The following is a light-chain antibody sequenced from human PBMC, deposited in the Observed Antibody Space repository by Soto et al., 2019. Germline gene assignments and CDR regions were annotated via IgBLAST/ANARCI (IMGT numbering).Light chain of an antibody. J-gene: IGLJ1*01. CDR2: AVI. CDR1: SEDIGAYDY. Sequence: QSVLTQPASVSASPGQSIFISCTGTSEDIGAYDYVSWYQQHPGKAPKLILYAVINRPSGVSSRFSGSKSGNTASLHISGVQPEDEADYYCSSYRSSDTLEVFGTGTKVTVL. V-gene: IGLV2-14*01. CDR3: SSYRSSDTLEV.